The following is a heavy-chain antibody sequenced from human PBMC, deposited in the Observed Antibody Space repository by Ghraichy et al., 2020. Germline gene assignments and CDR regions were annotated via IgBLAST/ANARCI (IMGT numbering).Heavy chain of an antibody. CDR3: ARGQQLVLVYYYGMDV. J-gene: IGHJ6*02. CDR2: MNPNSGNT. D-gene: IGHD6-13*01. Sequence: ASVKVSCKASGYTFTSYDINWVRQATGQGLEWMGWMNPNSGNTGYAQKFQGRVTMTRNTSISTAYMELSSLRSEDTAVYYCARGQQLVLVYYYGMDVWGQGTTVTVSS. CDR1: GYTFTSYD. V-gene: IGHV1-8*01.